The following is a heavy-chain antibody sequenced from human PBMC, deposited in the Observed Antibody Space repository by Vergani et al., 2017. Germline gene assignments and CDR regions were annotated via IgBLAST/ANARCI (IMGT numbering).Heavy chain of an antibody. CDR2: IIPIFGTA. J-gene: IGHJ6*03. Sequence: QVQLVQSGAEVKKPGSSVKVSCKASGGTFSSYAISWVRQAPGQGLEWMGGIIPIFGTANYEQKFQGRVTITADESTSTAYMELSSLRSEDTAVYYCTATIAGTTRSLYYYDYMDVWGKGTTVTVSS. D-gene: IGHD1-20*01. V-gene: IGHV1-69*01. CDR1: GGTFSSYA. CDR3: TATIAGTTRSLYYYDYMDV.